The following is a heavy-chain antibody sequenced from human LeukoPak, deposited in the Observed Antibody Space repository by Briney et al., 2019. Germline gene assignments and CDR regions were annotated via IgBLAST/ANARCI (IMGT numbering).Heavy chain of an antibody. D-gene: IGHD3-9*01. CDR3: AKDPKNVIRNFDSGY. CDR1: GFTFANYG. J-gene: IGHJ4*02. Sequence: GGSLRLSCTASGFTFANYGMHWVRQTPAKGLEWVSLISENGDRTYYADSVKGRFTISRDNSRHSLYLQMNSLRTEDSALYYCAKDPKNVIRNFDSGYWGQGTLVTVSS. V-gene: IGHV3-43*02. CDR2: ISENGDRT.